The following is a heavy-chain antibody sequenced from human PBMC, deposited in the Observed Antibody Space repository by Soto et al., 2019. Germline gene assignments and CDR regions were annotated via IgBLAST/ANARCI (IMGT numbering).Heavy chain of an antibody. Sequence: SETLSRTCFISGGSISSRDCYWSWIRQPPGKGLELIGNIYYSGSTYYNPSLRSRAIMSVDTSQNQFSLKLSSLTAADTAVYFCARADDFSDRFDYWGQGALVTVS. CDR3: ARADDFSDRFDY. CDR2: IYYSGST. CDR1: GGSISSRDCY. V-gene: IGHV4-30-4*01. D-gene: IGHD4-17*01. J-gene: IGHJ4*02.